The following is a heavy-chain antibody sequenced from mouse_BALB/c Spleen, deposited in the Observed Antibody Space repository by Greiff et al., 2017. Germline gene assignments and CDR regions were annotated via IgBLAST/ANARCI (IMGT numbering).Heavy chain of an antibody. CDR2: IDPYYGGT. Sequence: VQLKESGPELEKPGASVTISCKASGYSFTGYNMNWVKQSNGKSLEWIGNIDPYYGGTSYNQKFKGKATLTVDKSSSTAYMQLKSLTSEDTADYYCARGMITTKGYAMDYWGQGTSVTVSS. V-gene: IGHV1-39*01. CDR1: GYSFTGYN. J-gene: IGHJ4*01. D-gene: IGHD2-4*01. CDR3: ARGMITTKGYAMDY.